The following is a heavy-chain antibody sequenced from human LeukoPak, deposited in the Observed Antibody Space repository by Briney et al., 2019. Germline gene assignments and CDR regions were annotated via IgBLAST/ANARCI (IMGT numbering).Heavy chain of an antibody. D-gene: IGHD6-19*01. Sequence: ASVKVSCKASGYTFTGYYMHWVRQAPGQGLEWMGWINPNSGGTNYAQKFQGRVTMTRDTSISTAYMELSRLRSDDTAVYYRARDGVIEQWPGNWFDPWGQGTLVTVSS. CDR1: GYTFTGYY. V-gene: IGHV1-2*02. J-gene: IGHJ5*02. CDR2: INPNSGGT. CDR3: ARDGVIEQWPGNWFDP.